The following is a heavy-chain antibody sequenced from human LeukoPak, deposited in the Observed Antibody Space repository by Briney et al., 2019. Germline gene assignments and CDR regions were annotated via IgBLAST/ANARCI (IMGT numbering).Heavy chain of an antibody. CDR3: ARGWYDWGLNH. V-gene: IGHV4-59*01. Sequence: PSETLSLTCTVSGGSISSSYWSWIRQPPGKGLEWIGYIYYSGSTTYNPSLKSRVTISVDTSKYQFSLKLSSVTAADTAVYYCARGWYDWGLNHWGQGTLVTVSS. D-gene: IGHD3-16*01. J-gene: IGHJ5*02. CDR2: IYYSGST. CDR1: GGSISSSY.